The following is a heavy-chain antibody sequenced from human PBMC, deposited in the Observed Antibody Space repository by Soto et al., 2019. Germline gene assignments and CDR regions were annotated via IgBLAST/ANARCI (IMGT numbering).Heavy chain of an antibody. J-gene: IGHJ6*02. CDR1: GYTFTDYY. CDR2: IDGDSGDT. CDR3: ARTPNNGRAGVYGMDV. V-gene: IGHV1-2*04. Sequence: QVLLVQSGAEVKKPGASVKVSCEASGYTFTDYYIHWVRQAPGQGLEWMGWIDGDSGDTKYAQNFQDWVTMTRDTSINTAYMELSRLTSDDTAVYYCARTPNNGRAGVYGMDVWGQGTTVIVSS. D-gene: IGHD1-26*01.